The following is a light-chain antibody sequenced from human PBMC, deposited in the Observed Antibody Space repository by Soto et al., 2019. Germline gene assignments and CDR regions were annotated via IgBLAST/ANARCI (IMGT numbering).Light chain of an antibody. CDR2: TDN. CDR3: AAWADSLNGPV. CDR1: RSNIGRNT. V-gene: IGLV1-44*01. Sequence: QSVLTQPPSASGTPGQRVSISCSGSRSNIGRNTANWYQQLPGTAPKLLIHTDNQRPSGVSDRFSGSKSGTSASLAISELQSEDEADYYCAAWADSLNGPVFGGGTKLTVL. J-gene: IGLJ3*02.